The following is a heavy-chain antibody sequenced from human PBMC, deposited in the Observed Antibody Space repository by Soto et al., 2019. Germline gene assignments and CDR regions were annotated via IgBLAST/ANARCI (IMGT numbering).Heavy chain of an antibody. CDR3: ARVKVPAAVLGAFDV. Sequence: QAQLVQSGGEMKKAGASVKVSCKASGYTFTTYGITWVRQAPGQGLDWMGWINPLKGDTKSAANFQDRVTMTTDTSPRTAYMELRSLRSDDTAVYYCARVKVPAAVLGAFDVWGPGTLVTVSS. CDR2: INPLKGDT. D-gene: IGHD2-2*01. CDR1: GYTFTTYG. J-gene: IGHJ3*01. V-gene: IGHV1-18*01.